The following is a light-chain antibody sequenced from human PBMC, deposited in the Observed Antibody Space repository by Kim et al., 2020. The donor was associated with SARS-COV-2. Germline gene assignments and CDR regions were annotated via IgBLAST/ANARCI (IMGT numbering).Light chain of an antibody. CDR2: AAS. Sequence: DIQMTQSPSSLSASVGDRVTITCRASQDIAGRLVWYQQKPENAHKTLIYAASSLQSGVPSRFSGSGSGTDFTLTINSLQPEDFATYYCQQYYRYPITFGQGTRLEIK. J-gene: IGKJ5*01. V-gene: IGKV1D-16*01. CDR3: QQYYRYPIT. CDR1: QDIAGR.